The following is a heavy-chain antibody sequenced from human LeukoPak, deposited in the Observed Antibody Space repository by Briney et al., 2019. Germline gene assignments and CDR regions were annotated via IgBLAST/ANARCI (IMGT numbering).Heavy chain of an antibody. D-gene: IGHD2-8*01. CDR3: VRGQTNLDNWFDP. CDR1: GFTFSNYG. CDR2: IRPNDGTT. J-gene: IGHJ5*02. V-gene: IGHV3-48*01. Sequence: GGSLRLSREASGFTFSNYGMNWVRQAPGKGLEWVSYIRPNDGTTHYADSVKGRFTISRDNAKNSLSLQMTSLRVDDSAVYYCVRGQTNLDNWFDPWGQGTLVIVSS.